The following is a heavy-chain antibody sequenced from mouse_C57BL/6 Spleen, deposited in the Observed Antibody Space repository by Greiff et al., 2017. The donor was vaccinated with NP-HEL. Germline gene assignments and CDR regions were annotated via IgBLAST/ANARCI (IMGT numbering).Heavy chain of an antibody. D-gene: IGHD1-1*01. V-gene: IGHV1-42*01. CDR3: ATPITTVDYFDY. CDR1: GYSFTGYY. CDR2: INPSTGGT. J-gene: IGHJ2*01. Sequence: VQLQQSGPELVKPGASVKISCKASGYSFTGYYMNWVKQSPEKSLEWIGEINPSTGGTTYNQKFKAKATLTVDKSSSTAYMQLKSLTSEDSAVYYCATPITTVDYFDYWGQGTTLTVSS.